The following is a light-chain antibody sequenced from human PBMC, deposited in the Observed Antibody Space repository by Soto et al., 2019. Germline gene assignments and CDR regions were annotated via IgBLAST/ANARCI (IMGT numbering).Light chain of an antibody. CDR2: EVN. V-gene: IGLV2-8*01. CDR3: SSYAGINNLGV. CDR1: SSDVGGYKY. J-gene: IGLJ1*01. Sequence: QSALTQPPSASGSPGQSVTISCTGTSSDVGGYKYVSWYPQHPGKAPKLMLFEVNKWPSGVPDRFSGSKSGHTASLTVSGLQAEDEDDYYCSSYAGINNLGVFGTGTKLTVL.